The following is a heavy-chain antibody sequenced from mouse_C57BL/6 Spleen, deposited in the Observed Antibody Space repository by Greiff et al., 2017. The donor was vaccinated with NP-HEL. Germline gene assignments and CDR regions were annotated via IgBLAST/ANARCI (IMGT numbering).Heavy chain of an antibody. CDR3: ARSIMAT. Sequence: DVKLVESGPGLVKPSQSLSLTCTVTGYSITSDYAWNWIRQFPGNKLEWTGYISYSGSTSYNPSLKSRISITRATSKNHFFLQLNSVTTEDTATYYCARSIMATWGQGTTLTVSS. CDR2: ISYSGST. J-gene: IGHJ2*01. V-gene: IGHV3-2*02. CDR1: GYSITSDYA.